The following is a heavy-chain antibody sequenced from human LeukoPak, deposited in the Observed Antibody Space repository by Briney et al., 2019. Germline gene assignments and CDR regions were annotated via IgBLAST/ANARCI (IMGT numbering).Heavy chain of an antibody. CDR1: GDSISSSSYY. CDR2: IYYSGST. D-gene: IGHD2-15*01. V-gene: IGHV4-39*01. CDR3: ARLRVEGLMDV. Sequence: SETLSLTCTVSGDSISSSSYYWGWIRQPPGKGLEWIGSIYYSGSTYYNPSLKSRVTISVDTSKNQFSLKLSSVTAADTAVYYCARLRVEGLMDVWGQGTTVTVSS. J-gene: IGHJ6*02.